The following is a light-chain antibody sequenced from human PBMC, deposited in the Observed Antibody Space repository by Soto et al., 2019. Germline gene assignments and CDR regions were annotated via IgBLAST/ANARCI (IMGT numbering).Light chain of an antibody. CDR3: SSYTSSSTRV. CDR2: EVS. V-gene: IGLV2-14*01. CDR1: SSDVGRYNY. J-gene: IGLJ1*01. Sequence: QSALTQPRSVSGSPGQSVTISCTGTSSDVGRYNYVSWYQQHPGKAPNLMIYEVSNRPSGVSNRFSGSKSGNTASLTISGLQAEDEADYYCSSYTSSSTRVFGTGTKLTVL.